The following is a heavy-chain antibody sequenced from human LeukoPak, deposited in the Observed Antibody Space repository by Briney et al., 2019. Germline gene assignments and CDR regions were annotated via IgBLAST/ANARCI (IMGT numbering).Heavy chain of an antibody. V-gene: IGHV3-23*01. CDR3: AKVVRGITMIVVALLEYFQH. J-gene: IGHJ1*01. CDR2: ISGSGGST. CDR1: GFTFSSYA. Sequence: GGSLRLSCAASGFTFSSYAMSWVRQAPGKGLEWVSAISGSGGSTYYADSVKGRFTISRDNSKNTLYLQMNSLRAEDTAVYYCAKVVRGITMIVVALLEYFQHWGQGTLVTVSS. D-gene: IGHD3-22*01.